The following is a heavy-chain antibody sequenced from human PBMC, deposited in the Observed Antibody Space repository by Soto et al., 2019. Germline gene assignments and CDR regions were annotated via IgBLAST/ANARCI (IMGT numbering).Heavy chain of an antibody. CDR1: GGTISSGGYY. CDR2: IYHSVST. Sequence: TSETMSLPCAVSGGTISSGGYYWSWIRQPPGKSLEWIGYIYHSVSTYYNPSLKSRVTISVDLSKNHFSLKLSSVTAADTAVYYGARIGAAGGWFDPWGQGTLVTVSS. D-gene: IGHD6-13*01. CDR3: ARIGAAGGWFDP. V-gene: IGHV4-30-2*01. J-gene: IGHJ5*02.